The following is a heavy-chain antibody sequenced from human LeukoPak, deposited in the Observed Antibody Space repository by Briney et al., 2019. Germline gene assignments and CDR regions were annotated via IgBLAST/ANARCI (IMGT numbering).Heavy chain of an antibody. CDR3: ARKYGAAMVGGFDY. CDR1: GFTFSSYA. D-gene: IGHD5-18*01. V-gene: IGHV3-30*04. J-gene: IGHJ4*02. CDR2: ISYDGSNK. Sequence: PGGSLRLSCAASGFTFSSYAMHWGRQAPGKGREWGAVISYDGSNKYYADSVKGRFTISRDNSKNTLYLQMNSLRDEDTAVYYCARKYGAAMVGGFDYWGQGTLVTVSS.